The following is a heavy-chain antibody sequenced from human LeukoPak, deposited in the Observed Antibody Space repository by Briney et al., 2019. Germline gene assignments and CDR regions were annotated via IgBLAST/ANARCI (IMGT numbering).Heavy chain of an antibody. J-gene: IGHJ3*02. CDR1: GFTFSSYS. CDR3: ASPYGDFDAFDI. V-gene: IGHV3-21*01. Sequence: TPGGSLRLSCAASGFTFSSYSMNWVRQAPGKGLEWVSSISSSSSYIYYADSVKGRFTISRDNAKNSLYLQMNSLRAEDTAVYYCASPYGDFDAFDIWGQGTMVTVSS. D-gene: IGHD4-17*01. CDR2: ISSSSSYI.